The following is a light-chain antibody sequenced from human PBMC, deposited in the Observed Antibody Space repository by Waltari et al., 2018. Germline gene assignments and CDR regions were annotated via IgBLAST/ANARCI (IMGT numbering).Light chain of an antibody. CDR1: QSISTF. Sequence: DIQMTQSPSSLSASVGDRVNITCRASQSISTFLAWYHQKPGKAPKVLIYAASTLQSGVPSRFSGSGSGTEFTLTISSLQPEDFATYYCQHLNSYPITFGQGTRLEIK. CDR2: AAS. CDR3: QHLNSYPIT. J-gene: IGKJ5*01. V-gene: IGKV1-9*01.